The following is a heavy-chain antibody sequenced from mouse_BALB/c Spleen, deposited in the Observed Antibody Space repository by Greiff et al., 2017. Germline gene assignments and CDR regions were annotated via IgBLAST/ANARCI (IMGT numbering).Heavy chain of an antibody. Sequence: QVQLQQSGAELAKPGASVKMSCKASGYTFTSYWMHWVKQRPGQGLEWIGYINPSTGYTEYNQKFKDKATLTADKSSSTAYMQLSSLTSEDSAVYYCARSGYGNYGAWFAYWGQGTLVTVSA. V-gene: IGHV1-7*01. CDR1: GYTFTSYW. D-gene: IGHD2-1*01. CDR2: INPSTGYT. CDR3: ARSGYGNYGAWFAY. J-gene: IGHJ3*01.